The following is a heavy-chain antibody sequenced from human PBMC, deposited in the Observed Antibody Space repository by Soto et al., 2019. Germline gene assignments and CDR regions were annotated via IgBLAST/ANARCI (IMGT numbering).Heavy chain of an antibody. J-gene: IGHJ5*02. CDR2: IIPIFGTA. V-gene: IGHV1-69*12. CDR1: GGTFSSSS. D-gene: IGHD3-22*01. CDR3: ARPIRYYYERVGQSAWFDP. Sequence: QVQLVQSGAEVKKPGSSVKVSCKASGGTFSSSSISWVRQAPGQGLAWLGGIIPIFGTANYTQKFQGRVKITADESTSTAEMELSSLSYDDTAVYYCARPIRYYYERVGQSAWFDPWRQGPLVTVSS.